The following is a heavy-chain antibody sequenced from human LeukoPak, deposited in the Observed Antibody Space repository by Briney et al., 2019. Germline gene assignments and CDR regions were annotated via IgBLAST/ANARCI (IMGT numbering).Heavy chain of an antibody. D-gene: IGHD4-23*01. V-gene: IGHV3-30-3*01. CDR3: AKDNGYGGNSEADY. CDR2: ISYDGSNK. Sequence: GGSLRLSCAASGFTFSSYAMHWVRQAPGKGLEWVAVISYDGSNKYYADSVKGRFTISRDNSKNTLYLQMNSLRAEDTAVYYCAKDNGYGGNSEADYWGQGTLVTVSS. J-gene: IGHJ4*02. CDR1: GFTFSSYA.